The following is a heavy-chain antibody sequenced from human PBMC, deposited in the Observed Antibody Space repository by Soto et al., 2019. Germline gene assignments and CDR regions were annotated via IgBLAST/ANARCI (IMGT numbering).Heavy chain of an antibody. CDR3: ARGWLDYYYGMDV. Sequence: TGGSLRLSCAASGFTFNSYGMHWVRQAPGKGLEWVAVVWSDGSNKYYADSVKGRFTISGDNSKNTLYMQMNSLRAEDTAVYYCARGWLDYYYGMDVWGQGTTVTVSS. J-gene: IGHJ6*02. CDR1: GFTFNSYG. CDR2: VWSDGSNK. D-gene: IGHD3-22*01. V-gene: IGHV3-33*01.